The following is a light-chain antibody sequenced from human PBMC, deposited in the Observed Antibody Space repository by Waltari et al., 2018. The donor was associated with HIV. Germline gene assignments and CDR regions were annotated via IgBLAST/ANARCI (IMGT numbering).Light chain of an antibody. V-gene: IGLV1-44*01. J-gene: IGLJ3*02. CDR3: AAWDDSLNGWV. Sequence: QSVLTQPPSASGTPGQRVTISCSGSSSNIGSHTVTWYQQLPGTAPKLLIYSNNQRPSGVPDRFSGSKSGTSASLAISGLQSEDEADYYCAAWDDSLNGWVFGGGTKLTVL. CDR1: SSNIGSHT. CDR2: SNN.